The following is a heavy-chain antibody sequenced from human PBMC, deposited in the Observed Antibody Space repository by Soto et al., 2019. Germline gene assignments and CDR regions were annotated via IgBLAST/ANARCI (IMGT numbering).Heavy chain of an antibody. CDR2: ISYDGSNK. CDR1: GFTFSNYG. D-gene: IGHD3-10*01. V-gene: IGHV3-30*18. Sequence: LRLSCAASGFTFSNYGIHWVRQAPGKGLEWVAIISYDGSNKYYADSVKGRFTISRDNSKNTLYLQMNSLRAEDTAVYYCAKVFHALRSFRGYFDYWGQGTLVTVSS. CDR3: AKVFHALRSFRGYFDY. J-gene: IGHJ4*02.